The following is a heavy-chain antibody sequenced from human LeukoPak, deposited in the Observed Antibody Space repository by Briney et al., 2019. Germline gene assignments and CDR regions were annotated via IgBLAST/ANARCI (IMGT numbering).Heavy chain of an antibody. CDR1: GGSFSGYY. CDR3: ARVPAPNWFDP. V-gene: IGHV4-34*01. J-gene: IGHJ5*02. CDR2: INHSGST. Sequence: SETLSLTCAVYGGSFSGYYWSWIRQPPGKGLEWIGKINHSGSTNYNPSLKSRVTISVDTSKNQFSLKLSSVTAADTAVYYCARVPAPNWFDPWGQGTLVTVSS.